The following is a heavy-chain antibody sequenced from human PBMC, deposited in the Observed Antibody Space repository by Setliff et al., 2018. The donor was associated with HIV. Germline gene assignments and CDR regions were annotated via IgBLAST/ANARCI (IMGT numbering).Heavy chain of an antibody. CDR3: ATFADAPDS. D-gene: IGHD3-3*01. V-gene: IGHV3-74*01. J-gene: IGHJ4*02. CDR2: MNTDGSST. Sequence: GGSLRLSCAASGFTFSRYWMHWVRQAPGKGLVWVFGMNTDGSSTRYADSVKGRFTISRENAKRSLYLQMNRRKADDTAFYYCATFADAPDSWGQGTLVTVSS. CDR1: GFTFSRYW.